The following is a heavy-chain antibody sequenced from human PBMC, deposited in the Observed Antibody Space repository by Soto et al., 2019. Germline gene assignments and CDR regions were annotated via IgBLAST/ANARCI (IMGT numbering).Heavy chain of an antibody. V-gene: IGHV3-53*01. CDR3: HGYGY. Sequence: EVQLVESGGGLIQPGGSLSLSCEVSGLPVSSATYMSWVRQAPGKGLEWVSVIYPGDTTFYADSVKGRFTISRDNSKNTLYLQMNSLRAEDTAVYYCHGYGYWGQGTLVTVSS. CDR2: IYPGDTT. D-gene: IGHD5-12*01. J-gene: IGHJ4*02. CDR1: GLPVSSATY.